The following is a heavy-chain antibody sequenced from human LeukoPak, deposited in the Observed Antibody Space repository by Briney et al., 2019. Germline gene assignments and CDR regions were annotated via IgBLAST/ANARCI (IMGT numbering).Heavy chain of an antibody. CDR1: GYTFTGYY. CDR2: INPNSGGT. CDR3: ARASGYDYLPSDY. Sequence: ASVKVSCKASGYTFTGYYMHWVRQAPGRGLEWMGWINPNSGGTNYAQKFQGRVTMTRDTSISTAYMELSRLRSDDTAVYYCARASGYDYLPSDYWGQGTLVTVSS. D-gene: IGHD5-12*01. V-gene: IGHV1-2*02. J-gene: IGHJ4*02.